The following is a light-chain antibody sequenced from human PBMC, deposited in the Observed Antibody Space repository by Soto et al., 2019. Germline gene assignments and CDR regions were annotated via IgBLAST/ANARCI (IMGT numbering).Light chain of an antibody. CDR3: CSYAGSSYV. CDR2: EVT. CDR1: SSEVGTYNL. J-gene: IGLJ1*01. Sequence: QSVLTQPASVSGSPGQSITISCTGSSSEVGTYNLVSWYQQHPGEAPKLMIYEVTKRPSGVSNRFSGSKSGNTASLTISGLQAEDEADYYCCSYAGSSYVFGTGTKVPS. V-gene: IGLV2-23*02.